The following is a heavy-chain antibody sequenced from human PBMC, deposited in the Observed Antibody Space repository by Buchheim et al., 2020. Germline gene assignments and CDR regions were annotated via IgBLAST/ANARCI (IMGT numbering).Heavy chain of an antibody. CDR2: IYYSGST. D-gene: IGHD5-18*01. CDR1: GGSTSSGAYY. V-gene: IGHV4-31*03. CDR3: ASTAWGCGYSYGCLDY. J-gene: IGHJ4*02. Sequence: QVQLQESGPGLVKPSQTLSLTCTVSGGSTSSGAYYWSWVRQHPGKGLEWIGYIYYSGSTKYNPSLRSRVTISVDTSGNEFSLKLSSVTGADTAVYYCASTAWGCGYSYGCLDYWGQGTL.